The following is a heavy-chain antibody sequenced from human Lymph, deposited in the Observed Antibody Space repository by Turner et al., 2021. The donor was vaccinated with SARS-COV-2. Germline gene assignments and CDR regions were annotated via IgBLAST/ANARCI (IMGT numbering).Heavy chain of an antibody. J-gene: IGHJ3*02. Sequence: QVQLVESGGGVVQPARSLRLSCAASGFTFSTYAIQWVRQAPGKGLEWVAVISYDGFNKYYSDSVKGQFTISRDNSKNTLYLQMGSLRAEDTAVYYCARGSGSYLSAFDIWGQGTMVTVSS. V-gene: IGHV3-30*04. CDR1: GFTFSTYA. CDR3: ARGSGSYLSAFDI. CDR2: ISYDGFNK. D-gene: IGHD1-26*01.